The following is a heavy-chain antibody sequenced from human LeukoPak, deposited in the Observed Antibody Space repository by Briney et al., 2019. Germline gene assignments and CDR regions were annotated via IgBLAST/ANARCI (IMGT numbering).Heavy chain of an antibody. CDR1: GFSFSTSW. Sequence: GGSLRLSCAASGFSFSTSWMSWVRQAPGKGLEWVSYISSSGSTIYYADSVKGRFTISRDNAKNSLYLQMNSLRAEDTAVYYCARDADYYGSGSYYNYWGQGTLVTVSS. CDR2: ISSSGSTI. CDR3: ARDADYYGSGSYYNY. J-gene: IGHJ4*02. D-gene: IGHD3-10*01. V-gene: IGHV3-11*01.